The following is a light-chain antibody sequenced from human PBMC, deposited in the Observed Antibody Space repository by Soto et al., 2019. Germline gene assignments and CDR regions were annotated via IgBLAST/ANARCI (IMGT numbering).Light chain of an antibody. J-gene: IGKJ4*01. Sequence: ESVLTQSPGTLSLSPGERATLSCRASQSISGSYLVWYQQKPGQAPRLLIYGASNRATGIPDRFSGSGSGADFTLTISRLEPEDFAVYYCQQYGKSLVTFGGGTKVEIK. CDR1: QSISGSY. CDR2: GAS. V-gene: IGKV3-20*01. CDR3: QQYGKSLVT.